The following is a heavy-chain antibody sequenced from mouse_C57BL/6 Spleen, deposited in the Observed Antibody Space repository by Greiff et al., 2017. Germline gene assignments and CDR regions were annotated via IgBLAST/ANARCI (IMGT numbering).Heavy chain of an antibody. CDR2: IHPNSGST. Sequence: VQLQQPGAELVQPGASVKLSCKASGYTFTSYWMHWVKQRPGQGLEWIGMIHPNSGSTNYNEKFKSKATLTVDKSSSTAYMQLSSLTSEDSAVXYCANYYGSSYWCAYWGQGTLVTVSA. D-gene: IGHD1-1*01. CDR3: ANYYGSSYWCAY. CDR1: GYTFTSYW. J-gene: IGHJ3*01. V-gene: IGHV1-64*01.